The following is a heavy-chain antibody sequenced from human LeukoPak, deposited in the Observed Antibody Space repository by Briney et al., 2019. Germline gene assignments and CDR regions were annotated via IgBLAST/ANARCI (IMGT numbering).Heavy chain of an antibody. Sequence: SETQSLTCAVYGGSFSGYYWSWIRQPPGKGLEWIGEINHSGSTNYNPSLKSRVTISVDTSKNQFSLKLSSVTAADTAVYYCARHLVWATNYFDYWGQGTLVTVSS. J-gene: IGHJ4*02. V-gene: IGHV4-34*01. CDR2: INHSGST. CDR1: GGSFSGYY. CDR3: ARHLVWATNYFDY. D-gene: IGHD1-26*01.